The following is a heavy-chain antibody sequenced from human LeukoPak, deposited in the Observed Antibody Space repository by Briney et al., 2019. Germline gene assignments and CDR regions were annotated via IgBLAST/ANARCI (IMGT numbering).Heavy chain of an antibody. CDR2: ISASGTYT. V-gene: IGHV3-23*01. J-gene: IGHJ4*02. CDR3: ARVGHIVVVTAIKFDY. D-gene: IGHD2-21*02. Sequence: GGSLRLSCAASGFTFRTYAMTWVRQAPGQGLEWVSTISASGTYTYFADSVRGRFTISRDNTKNSLYLQMNSLRAEDTAVYYCARVGHIVVVTAIKFDYWGQGTLVTVSS. CDR1: GFTFRTYA.